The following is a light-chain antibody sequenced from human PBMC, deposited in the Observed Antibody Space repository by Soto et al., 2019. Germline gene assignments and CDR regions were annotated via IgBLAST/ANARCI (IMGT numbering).Light chain of an antibody. CDR3: SSFTTNRLYV. Sequence: LTQPTSVSGSPGQSIAIPCTGSPNDIGAYEYVSWYQQHPGKAPRLLIHGVRNRPPGISSRFSGSKSGFTASLTISGLQAEDEADYYCSSFTTNRLYVFGPGTKVTVL. CDR2: GVR. J-gene: IGLJ1*01. V-gene: IGLV2-14*01. CDR1: PNDIGAYEY.